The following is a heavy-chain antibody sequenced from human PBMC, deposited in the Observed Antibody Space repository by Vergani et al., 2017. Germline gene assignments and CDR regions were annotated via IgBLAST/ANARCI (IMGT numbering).Heavy chain of an antibody. Sequence: EVQLVESGGGIVQPGGSLRLSCVASGFSFSNAWMNWVRRTPGKGLEWVGRIKSTFDRGTTDYAAAVKGRFTISRDDSRNTLFLQMNGLKTEDIGVYYCTTDPRYCGDGSCYWLRDHHYYGMDVWGQGTTVTVSS. D-gene: IGHD2-21*01. V-gene: IGHV3-15*07. CDR2: IKSTFDRGTT. CDR1: GFSFSNAW. J-gene: IGHJ6*02. CDR3: TTDPRYCGDGSCYWLRDHHYYGMDV.